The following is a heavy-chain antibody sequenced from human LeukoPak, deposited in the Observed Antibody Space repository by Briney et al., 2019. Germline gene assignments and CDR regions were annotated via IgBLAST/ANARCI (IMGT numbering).Heavy chain of an antibody. V-gene: IGHV1-2*02. CDR1: GGTFSSYA. D-gene: IGHD1-14*01. Sequence: ASVKVSCKASGGTFSSYAISWVRQAPGQGLEWMGWINPNSGGTNYAQKFQGRVTMTRDTSISTAYMELSRLRSDDTAVYYCARGNPVVTRTRYWYFDLWGRGTLVTVSS. J-gene: IGHJ2*01. CDR3: ARGNPVVTRTRYWYFDL. CDR2: INPNSGGT.